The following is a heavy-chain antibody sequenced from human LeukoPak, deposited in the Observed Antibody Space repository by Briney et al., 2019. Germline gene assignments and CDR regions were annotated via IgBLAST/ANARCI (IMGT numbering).Heavy chain of an antibody. J-gene: IGHJ6*03. CDR1: GFTFSSHG. CDR2: IWGSGTST. Sequence: GGSLRLSCAASGFTFSSHGMTWVRQAPGKGLEWVSGIWGSGTSTYYADSVKGRFTISRDNSKNTLYLQMNSLRAEDTALYYFTKVSDYDFGNGYAYSYFYMDVWGKGTTVTVSS. D-gene: IGHD3-3*01. V-gene: IGHV3-23*01. CDR3: TKVSDYDFGNGYAYSYFYMDV.